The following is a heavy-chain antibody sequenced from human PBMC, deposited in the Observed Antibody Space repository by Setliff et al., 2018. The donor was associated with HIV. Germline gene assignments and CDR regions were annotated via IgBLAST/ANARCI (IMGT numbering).Heavy chain of an antibody. D-gene: IGHD5-12*01. CDR3: ARGYASGYDAYGY. J-gene: IGHJ4*02. V-gene: IGHV4-34*01. CDR1: GGSFNDYY. Sequence: PSETLSLTCAVYGGSFNDYYWSWIRQPPGKGLGWIGEIIHSGSINYNPSLKSRVTISVDTYNNQFSLNMNSVNAADTAVYYCARGYASGYDAYGYWGQGTLVTVSS. CDR2: IIHSGSI.